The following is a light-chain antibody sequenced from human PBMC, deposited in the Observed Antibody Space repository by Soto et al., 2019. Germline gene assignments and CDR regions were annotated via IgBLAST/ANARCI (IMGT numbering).Light chain of an antibody. Sequence: QSALTHPPSGTAAPGQKVTISCSGSSSNLGNNYVSWYQQLPGTAPKLLIYENNKRPSGIPDRFSGSKSGTSATLGITGLQTGDEADYYCGTWDSSLSAGEVFGTGTKVTVL. CDR1: SSNLGNNY. CDR3: GTWDSSLSAGEV. J-gene: IGLJ1*01. V-gene: IGLV1-51*02. CDR2: ENN.